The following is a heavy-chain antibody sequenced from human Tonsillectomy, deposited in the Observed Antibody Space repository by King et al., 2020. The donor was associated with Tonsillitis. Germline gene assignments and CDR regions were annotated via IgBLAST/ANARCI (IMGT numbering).Heavy chain of an antibody. CDR2: INPHSGGT. D-gene: IGHD1-1*01. V-gene: IGHV1-2*02. J-gene: IGHJ4*02. CDR3: ARERTGANGMAAFDS. Sequence: VQLVESGAEVKKPGASVKVSGKASGYTFTGYYMHWVRQAPGQGLEWMGWINPHSGGTNYPQKFQGRVIMTRDTSISTAYMELSRLTSDDTAVYYFARERTGANGMAAFDSWGQGTLVTVPS. CDR1: GYTFTGYY.